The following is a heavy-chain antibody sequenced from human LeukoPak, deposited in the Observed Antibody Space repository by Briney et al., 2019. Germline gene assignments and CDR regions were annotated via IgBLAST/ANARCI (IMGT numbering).Heavy chain of an antibody. J-gene: IGHJ4*02. CDR2: ISYDGSNK. V-gene: IGHV3-30*18. CDR3: AKDPYGSGSYYPDY. CDR1: GFTFSSYE. Sequence: GGSLRLSCAASGFTFSSYEMNWVRQAPGKGLEWVAVISYDGSNKYYADSVKGRFTISRDNSKNTPYLQMNSLRAEDTAVYYCAKDPYGSGSYYPDYWGQGTLVTVSS. D-gene: IGHD3-10*01.